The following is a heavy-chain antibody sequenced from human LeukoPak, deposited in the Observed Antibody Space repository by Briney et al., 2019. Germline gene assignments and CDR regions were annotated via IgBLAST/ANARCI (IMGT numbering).Heavy chain of an antibody. CDR2: ISWNSGSI. Sequence: PGGSLRLSCAASGFAFSSYAMCWVRQAPGKGLEWVSGISWNSGSIGYADSVKGRFTISRDNAKNSLYLQMNSLRAEDTALYYCVPAWIQPEDYWGQGTLVTVSS. CDR3: VPAWIQPEDY. J-gene: IGHJ4*02. CDR1: GFAFSSYA. V-gene: IGHV3-9*01. D-gene: IGHD5-18*01.